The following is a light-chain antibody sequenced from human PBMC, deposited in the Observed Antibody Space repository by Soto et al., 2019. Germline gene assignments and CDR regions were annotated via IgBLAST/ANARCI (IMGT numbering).Light chain of an antibody. CDR1: SSNIGAGFN. CDR2: GNN. V-gene: IGLV1-40*01. Sequence: QSVLTQPPSVSGAPGQTVTISCTGSSSNIGAGFNVHWYQQFPGTAPKLLIYGNNNRPSGVPDRFSGSKSGTSASLAITGLQAEDEADYYCHSYDSSLSGWVFGGGTKL. J-gene: IGLJ3*02. CDR3: HSYDSSLSGWV.